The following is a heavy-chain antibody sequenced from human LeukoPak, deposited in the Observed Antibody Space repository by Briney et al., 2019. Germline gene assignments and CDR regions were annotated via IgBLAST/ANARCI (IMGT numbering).Heavy chain of an antibody. V-gene: IGHV3-66*01. Sequence: GGSLRLSCAASGFTVSSNYMSWVRQAPGKGLEWVSVIYSGGSTYYADSVKGRFTISRDNSKNTLYLQMNSLRAEDTAVYYCAREAAGNVGGAFDIWGQGTTVTVSS. D-gene: IGHD6-19*01. J-gene: IGHJ3*02. CDR3: AREAAGNVGGAFDI. CDR2: IYSGGST. CDR1: GFTVSSNY.